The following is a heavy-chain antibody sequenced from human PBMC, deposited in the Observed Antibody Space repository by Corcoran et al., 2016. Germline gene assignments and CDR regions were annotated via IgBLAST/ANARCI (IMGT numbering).Heavy chain of an antibody. J-gene: IGHJ5*02. CDR3: ALSYCSSTSCHKPPGFRFDP. D-gene: IGHD2-2*01. CDR2: IIPIFGTA. Sequence: QVQLVQSGAEVKKPGSSVKVSCKASGGTFSSYAISWVRQAPGQGLEWMGGIIPIFGTAHYAQKFQGRVTITADESTSTAYMELSSLRSEDTAVYYCALSYCSSTSCHKPPGFRFDPCGQGTLVTVSS. V-gene: IGHV1-69*01. CDR1: GGTFSSYA.